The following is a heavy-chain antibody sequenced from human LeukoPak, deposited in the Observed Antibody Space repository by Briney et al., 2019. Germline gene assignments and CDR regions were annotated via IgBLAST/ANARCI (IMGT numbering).Heavy chain of an antibody. CDR1: GGTFSSYA. CDR3: GRSELRGAFDI. V-gene: IGHV1-69*05. J-gene: IGHJ3*02. CDR2: IIPIFGTA. Sequence: SVKVSCKASGGTFSSYAISWVRQAPGQGLEWMGGIIPIFGTANYAQKFQGRVTITTDESTSAAYMELSSLRSEDTAVYYCGRSELRGAFDIWGQGTMVTVSS. D-gene: IGHD1-26*01.